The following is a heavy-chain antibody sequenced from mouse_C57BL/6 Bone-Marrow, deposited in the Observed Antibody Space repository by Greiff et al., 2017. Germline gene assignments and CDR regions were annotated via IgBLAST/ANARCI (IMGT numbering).Heavy chain of an antibody. CDR1: GYSITSGYY. V-gene: IGHV3-6*01. CDR2: ISYDGSN. J-gene: IGHJ1*03. D-gene: IGHD1-1*01. CDR3: ARGITTVVDFDV. Sequence: EVQRVESGPGLVKPSQSLSLTCSVTGYSITSGYYWNWIRQFPGNKLEWMGYISYDGSNNYNPSLKNRISITRDTSKNQFFLKLNSVTTEDTATYYCARGITTVVDFDVWGTGTTGTVSS.